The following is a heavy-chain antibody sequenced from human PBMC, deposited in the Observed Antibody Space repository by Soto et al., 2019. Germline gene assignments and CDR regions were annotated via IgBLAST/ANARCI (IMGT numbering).Heavy chain of an antibody. D-gene: IGHD3-22*01. CDR2: VSNDGIRK. CDR1: GFIFSGSG. V-gene: IGHV3-30*03. Sequence: QVQLVESGEGVVQPGRSLRLTCAASGFIFSGSGMHWVCQAPGKGLEWVALVSNDGIRKYYGDSVKGRFTISRDNAENTLYLQMNSLRAEDTAVYYCARWVGGSMYDNSGKYDSWGQGTLVTVSS. CDR3: ARWVGGSMYDNSGKYDS. J-gene: IGHJ5*01.